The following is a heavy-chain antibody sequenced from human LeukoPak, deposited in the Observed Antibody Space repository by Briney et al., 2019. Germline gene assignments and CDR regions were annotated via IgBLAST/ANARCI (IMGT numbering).Heavy chain of an antibody. CDR2: IYTSGST. CDR1: GGSISSYY. CDR3: ARAARSVLRFLEWSDAFDI. D-gene: IGHD3-3*01. V-gene: IGHV4-4*07. J-gene: IGHJ3*02. Sequence: PSETLSLTCTVSGGSISSYYWSRIRQPAGKGLEWIGRIYTSGSTNYNPSLKSRVTISVDKSKNQFSLRLSSVTAADTAVYYCARAARSVLRFLEWSDAFDIWGQGAMVTVSS.